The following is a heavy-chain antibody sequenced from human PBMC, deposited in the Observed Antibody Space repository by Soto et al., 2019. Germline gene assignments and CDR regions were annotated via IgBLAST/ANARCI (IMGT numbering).Heavy chain of an antibody. D-gene: IGHD3-22*01. V-gene: IGHV3-23*01. J-gene: IGHJ4*02. Sequence: GGSLRFSCAASEFTFSNYAMSWVRQAPGKGLEWVSAISYGGGTTYYADSVKGRFTISRDNSKNTLYLQMNSLRAEDTAVYYCAKNPGYYYDSTGYHFDYWGQGT. CDR2: ISYGGGTT. CDR3: AKNPGYYYDSTGYHFDY. CDR1: EFTFSNYA.